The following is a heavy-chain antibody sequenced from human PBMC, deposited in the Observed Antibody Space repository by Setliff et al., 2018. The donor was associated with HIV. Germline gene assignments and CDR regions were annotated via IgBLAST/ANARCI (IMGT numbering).Heavy chain of an antibody. CDR1: GGSISSSNW. J-gene: IGHJ1*01. CDR3: ARVARGTYYSVQN. V-gene: IGHV4-4*02. CDR2: IYHSGNT. Sequence: SETLSLTCAVSGGSISSSNWWSWVRQPPEKGLEWIGEIYHSGNTKYNPALQSRATMSVDTSKNQFSMELSSVTTADTAVYYCARVARGTYYSVQNWGQGALVTVSS. D-gene: IGHD1-26*01.